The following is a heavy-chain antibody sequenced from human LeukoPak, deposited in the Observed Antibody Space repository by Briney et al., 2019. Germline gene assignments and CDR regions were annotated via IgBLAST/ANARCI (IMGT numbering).Heavy chain of an antibody. CDR2: ISYDGSKK. Sequence: PGGSLRLSCAASGFTFSSYAMHWVRQAPGEGLEWVAVISYDGSKKYHADSVKGRFTISRDNSNKMQYMEMDSLRADDTAVYYCARGGDFWSGYKTHEYGLDVWGQGTTVTVSS. CDR3: ARGGDFWSGYKTHEYGLDV. D-gene: IGHD3-3*01. CDR1: GFTFSSYA. V-gene: IGHV3-30-3*01. J-gene: IGHJ6*02.